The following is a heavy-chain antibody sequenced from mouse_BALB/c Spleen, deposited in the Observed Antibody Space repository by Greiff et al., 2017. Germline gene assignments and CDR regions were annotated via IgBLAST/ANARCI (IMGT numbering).Heavy chain of an antibody. CDR1: GYTFTSYY. J-gene: IGHJ2*01. D-gene: IGHD2-3*01. V-gene: IGHV1S53*02. Sequence: QVQLQQPGAELVKPGASVKLSCKASGYTFTSYYMYWVKQRPEQGLEWIGYISPGNGDIKYNEKFKGKATLTADKSSSTAYMQLNSLTSEDSAVYFCRDGSHFDYWGQGTTLTVSS. CDR2: ISPGNGDI. CDR3: RDGSHFDY.